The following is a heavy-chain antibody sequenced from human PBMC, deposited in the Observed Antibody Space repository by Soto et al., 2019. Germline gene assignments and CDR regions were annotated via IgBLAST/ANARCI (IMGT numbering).Heavy chain of an antibody. CDR3: AKVTAYYYGAGRYEPPLGMDV. J-gene: IGHJ6*02. CDR2: ISYDGSNK. D-gene: IGHD3-10*01. CDR1: GFTFSSYG. V-gene: IGHV3-30*18. Sequence: QVQLVESGGGVVQPGRSLRLSCAASGFTFSSYGMHWVRQAPGKGLEWVAVISYDGSNKYYADSVKGRFTISRDNSKNTLDLQINSLRAEDTAVYYCAKVTAYYYGAGRYEPPLGMDVWGQGTTVTVSS.